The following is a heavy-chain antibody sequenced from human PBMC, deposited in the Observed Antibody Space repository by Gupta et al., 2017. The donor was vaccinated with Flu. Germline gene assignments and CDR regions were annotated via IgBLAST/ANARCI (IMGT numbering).Heavy chain of an antibody. CDR3: XRDFSNYFYYIDV. Sequence: EVQLVEPGGGLVQPGGSLRLSYAASGFTFSHFWMTWVRQAPGKGLEWVANIKADGSETYYVDAVKGRFTISRDNAKNSLYLQMNSLRAXDXALYYCXRDFSNYFYYIDVWGKGTTVTVSS. CDR1: GFTFSHFW. CDR2: IKADGSET. J-gene: IGHJ6*03. D-gene: IGHD6-13*01. V-gene: IGHV3-7*01.